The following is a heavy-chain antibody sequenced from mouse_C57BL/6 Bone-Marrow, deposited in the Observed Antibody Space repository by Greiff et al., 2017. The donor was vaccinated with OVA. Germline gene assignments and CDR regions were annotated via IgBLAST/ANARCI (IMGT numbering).Heavy chain of an antibody. CDR1: GYTFTSYT. CDR2: INPSSGYT. D-gene: IGHD2-1*01. Sequence: QVQLQQSGAELARPGASVKMSCKASGYTFTSYTMPWVNQRPGQGLEWIGYINPSSGYTKYNQKFKDKATLTADKSSSTSYMQLSSLTSEDSAVYYCAREDGNWFAYWGQGTLVTVSA. CDR3: AREDGNWFAY. J-gene: IGHJ3*01. V-gene: IGHV1-4*01.